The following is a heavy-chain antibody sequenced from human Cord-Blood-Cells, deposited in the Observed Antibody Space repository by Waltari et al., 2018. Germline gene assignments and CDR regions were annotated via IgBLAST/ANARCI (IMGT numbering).Heavy chain of an antibody. V-gene: IGHV1-3*01. CDR2: INAGNGNT. D-gene: IGHD2-8*01. Sequence: QVQLVQSGAEVKKPGASVKVSCKASGYTFTSYALPWVRPAPGQRLEWMGWINAGNGNTKYSQKFQGRVTITRDTSASTAYMELSSLRSEDTAVYYCARDRCTNGVCYFDYWGQGTLVTVSS. CDR1: GYTFTSYA. J-gene: IGHJ4*02. CDR3: ARDRCTNGVCYFDY.